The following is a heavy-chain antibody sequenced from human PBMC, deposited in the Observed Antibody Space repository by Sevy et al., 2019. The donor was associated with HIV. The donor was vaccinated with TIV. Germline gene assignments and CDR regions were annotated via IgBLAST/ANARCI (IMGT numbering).Heavy chain of an antibody. D-gene: IGHD6-13*01. Sequence: GGSLRLSCAASGFTFSSYAMNWVRQAPGKGLEWVSSISSSSSHIYAADSLKGRFTISRDNAKNSLFLQMNSLRAEDTAIYYCARVAADDPDFYYYGMDVWGQRTMVTVSS. CDR3: ARVAADDPDFYYYGMDV. J-gene: IGHJ6*02. CDR2: ISSSSSHI. CDR1: GFTFSSYA. V-gene: IGHV3-21*01.